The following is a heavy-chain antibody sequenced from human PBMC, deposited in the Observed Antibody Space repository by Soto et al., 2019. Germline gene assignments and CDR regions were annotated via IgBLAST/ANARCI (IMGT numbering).Heavy chain of an antibody. CDR1: GGSFSDYY. CDR2: INHSGST. D-gene: IGHD3-16*01. V-gene: IGHV4-34*01. J-gene: IGHJ4*02. Sequence: SETLSLTCAVYGGSFSDYYWNWIRQPPGKGLEWIGEINHSGSTNYNPSLKSRVTISVDTSKNQFSLKLSSVTAADTAVYYCARVWGYALDYWGQGTLVTVSS. CDR3: ARVWGYALDY.